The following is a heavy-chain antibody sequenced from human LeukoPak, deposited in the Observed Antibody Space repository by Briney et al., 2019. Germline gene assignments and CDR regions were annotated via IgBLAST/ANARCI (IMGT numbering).Heavy chain of an antibody. CDR1: GYTFTSYG. CDR3: ARESSVAGSVDY. V-gene: IGHV1-18*01. Sequence: ASVKVSCKASGYTFTSYGISWVRQAPGQGLEWMGWISAYNGNTNYAQKLQGRVTMTTDTSTSTAYMELRSLRSDDAAVYYCARESSVAGSVDYWGQGTLVTVSS. D-gene: IGHD6-19*01. CDR2: ISAYNGNT. J-gene: IGHJ4*02.